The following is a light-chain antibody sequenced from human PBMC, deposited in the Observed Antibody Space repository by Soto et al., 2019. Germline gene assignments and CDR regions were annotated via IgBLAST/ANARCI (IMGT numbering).Light chain of an antibody. J-gene: IGKJ1*01. CDR2: KAS. V-gene: IGKV1-5*03. CDR1: QSFSSW. CDR3: QQYNSFQWT. Sequence: DIQMTQSPSTLSASVGDTVTISCRASQSFSSWLAWYQQKPGKAPKLLIYKASSLQSGVPSRFSGSGSGTEFTLTISSLQHDDFEPYYCQQYNSFQWTFGQGTKVDIK.